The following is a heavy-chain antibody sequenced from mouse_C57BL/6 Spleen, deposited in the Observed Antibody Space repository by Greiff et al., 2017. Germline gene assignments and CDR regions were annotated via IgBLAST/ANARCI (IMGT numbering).Heavy chain of an antibody. Sequence: EVKLMESGGGLVKPGGSLKLSCAASGFTFSSYAMSWVRQTPDKRLEWVATISDGGSYTYYPDNVKGRFTISRDNAKNNLYLQMSHLKSEDTAMYYCARGEGYDYDGYYFDYWGQGTTLTVSS. D-gene: IGHD2-4*01. V-gene: IGHV5-4*03. CDR1: GFTFSSYA. CDR3: ARGEGYDYDGYYFDY. CDR2: ISDGGSYT. J-gene: IGHJ2*01.